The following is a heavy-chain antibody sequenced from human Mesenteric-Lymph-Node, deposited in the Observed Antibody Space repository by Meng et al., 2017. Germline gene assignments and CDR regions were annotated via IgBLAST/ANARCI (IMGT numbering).Heavy chain of an antibody. J-gene: IGHJ5*02. CDR1: GFTLTSDA. CDR3: AKGGGITTVREVTIRSWFVT. V-gene: IGHV3-23*01. Sequence: GESLKISCAASGFTLTSDAMTWVRQAPGRGLEWVSGISGSDGHTYYADSVKGRFTISRDNSKNILYLQMNSLRAEDTAVYYCAKGGGITTVREVTIRSWFVTWGQGTLVTVSS. CDR2: ISGSDGHT. D-gene: IGHD3-10*01.